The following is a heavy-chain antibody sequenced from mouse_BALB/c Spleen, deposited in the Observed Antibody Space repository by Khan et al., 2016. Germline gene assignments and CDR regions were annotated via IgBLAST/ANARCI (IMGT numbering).Heavy chain of an antibody. CDR2: ISSGSSTI. V-gene: IGHV5-17*02. J-gene: IGHJ1*01. CDR1: GFTFSSFG. Sequence: EVELVESGGGLVQPGGSRKLSCAASGFTFSSFGMHWVRQAPEKGLEWVAYISSGSSTIYYTDTVKGRFTISRDNPKNTLFLQMTSLRSEDTAMYYCARRGDPYWYFDVGGAGTTVTVSS. CDR3: ARRGDPYWYFDV.